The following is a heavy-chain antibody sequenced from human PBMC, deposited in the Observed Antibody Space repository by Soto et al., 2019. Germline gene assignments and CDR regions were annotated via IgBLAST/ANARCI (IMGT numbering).Heavy chain of an antibody. CDR1: GDRVSSHSAA. D-gene: IGHD3-22*01. CDR2: TYYRSKWYN. Sequence: SQTLSLTCAISGDRVSSHSAAWDWIRQSPSRGLEWLGRTYYRSKWYNDYAVSVKSRITINPDTSKNQFSLQLNSVTPEDTAVYYCAREYGMYYYDSSGSFDAFDIWGQGTMV. CDR3: AREYGMYYYDSSGSFDAFDI. J-gene: IGHJ3*02. V-gene: IGHV6-1*01.